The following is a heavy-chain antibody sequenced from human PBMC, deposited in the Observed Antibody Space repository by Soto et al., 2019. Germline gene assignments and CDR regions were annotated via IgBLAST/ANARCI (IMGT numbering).Heavy chain of an antibody. CDR3: ARGREKMDV. Sequence: GGSLRLSCAASGFTFSTYSMNWVRQAPGKGLEWVSYISSSSSTIYFADSVRGRFTISRDNAKNSLYLQMNSLRAEDTAVYYCARGREKMDVWGQGTTVTVSS. J-gene: IGHJ6*02. V-gene: IGHV3-48*01. CDR2: ISSSSSTI. CDR1: GFTFSTYS.